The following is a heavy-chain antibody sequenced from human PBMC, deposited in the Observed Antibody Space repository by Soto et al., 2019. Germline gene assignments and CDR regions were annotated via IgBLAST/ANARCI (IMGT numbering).Heavy chain of an antibody. CDR1: GFTFSSYG. CDR3: ARGLRAWDY. CDR2: IWYDGSNK. Sequence: QVQLVESGGGVVQPGRSLRLSCAASGFTFSSYGMHWVRQAPGKGLEWVAVIWYDGSNKYYADSVKGRFTISRDNSKNTRYLQMNSRSAEDTAVYYCARGLRAWDYWGQGTLVTVSS. J-gene: IGHJ4*02. V-gene: IGHV3-33*01.